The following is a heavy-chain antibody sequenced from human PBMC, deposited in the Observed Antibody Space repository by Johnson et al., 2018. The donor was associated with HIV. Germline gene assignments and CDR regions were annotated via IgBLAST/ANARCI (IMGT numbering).Heavy chain of an antibody. D-gene: IGHD1-26*01. J-gene: IGHJ3*02. CDR3: AKDLSGSAGAFDI. Sequence: QMLLVESGGGVVQPGRSLRLSCAASGFTFSSYGMHWVRQAPGKGLEWVAVIWNDGSDKYYADSVKGRFTISRDNSRNTLYLQMNSLRAEDTAVYYCAKDLSGSAGAFDIWGQGTMVTVSS. CDR2: IWNDGSDK. CDR1: GFTFSSYG. V-gene: IGHV3-30*18.